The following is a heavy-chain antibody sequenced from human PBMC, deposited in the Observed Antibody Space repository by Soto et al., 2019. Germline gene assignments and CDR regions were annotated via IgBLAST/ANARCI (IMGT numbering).Heavy chain of an antibody. D-gene: IGHD1-1*01. CDR1: GYTFTSYG. J-gene: IGHJ4*02. V-gene: IGHV1-18*01. Sequence: ASVKVACKASGYTFTSYGISWVRQAPGQGLEWMGWISAYNGNTNYAQKLQGRVNMTTDTSKSTAYMELRSLRSDDTAVYYCARGQKLFQDGRFDYWGQGTLVTVSS. CDR3: ARGQKLFQDGRFDY. CDR2: ISAYNGNT.